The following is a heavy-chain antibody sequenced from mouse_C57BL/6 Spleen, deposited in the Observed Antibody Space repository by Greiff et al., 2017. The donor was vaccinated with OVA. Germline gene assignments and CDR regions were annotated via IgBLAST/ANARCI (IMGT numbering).Heavy chain of an antibody. CDR2: ISSGGDYI. D-gene: IGHD2-3*01. CDR3: TRDTGWLHPFDY. Sequence: EVKLQESGEGLVKPGGSLKLSCAASGFTFSSYAMSWVRQTPEKRLEWVAYISSGGDYIYYADTVKGRFTISRDNARNTLYLQMSSLKSEDTAMYYCTRDTGWLHPFDYWGQGTTLTVSS. J-gene: IGHJ2*01. CDR1: GFTFSSYA. V-gene: IGHV5-9-1*02.